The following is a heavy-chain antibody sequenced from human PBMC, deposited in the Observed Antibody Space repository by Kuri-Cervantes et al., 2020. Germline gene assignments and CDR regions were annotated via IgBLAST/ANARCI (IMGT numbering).Heavy chain of an antibody. CDR1: GFTFDDYA. Sequence: GGSLRLSCAASGFTFDDYAMHWVRQAPGKGLEWVSGISWNSGSIGYADSVKGRFTISRDNAKNYLYLQMNSLTADDTALYYCAKDSGSSGYFAESDYWGQGTLVTVSS. CDR3: AKDSGSSGYFAESDY. D-gene: IGHD3-22*01. CDR2: ISWNSGSI. V-gene: IGHV3-9*01. J-gene: IGHJ4*02.